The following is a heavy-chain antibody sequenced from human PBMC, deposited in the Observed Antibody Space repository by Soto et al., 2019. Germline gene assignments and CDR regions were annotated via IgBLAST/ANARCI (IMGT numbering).Heavy chain of an antibody. CDR3: ARGGPYSNYYYYYGMDV. J-gene: IGHJ6*02. CDR2: ICTSGST. Sequence: SETLSLTCTVSGGSISSYYWSWIRQPAGKGLEWIGRICTSGSTNYNPSLKSRVTMSVDTSKNQFSLKLSSVTAADTAVYYCARGGPYSNYYYYYGMDVWGQGTTVTVSS. D-gene: IGHD4-4*01. V-gene: IGHV4-4*07. CDR1: GGSISSYY.